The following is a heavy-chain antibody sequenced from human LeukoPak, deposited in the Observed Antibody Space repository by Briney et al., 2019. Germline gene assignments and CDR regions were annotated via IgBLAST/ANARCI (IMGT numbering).Heavy chain of an antibody. CDR2: INWNGGST. D-gene: IGHD2-15*01. V-gene: IGHV3-20*04. Sequence: GGSLRLSCAVSGFTFSNYAMTWVRQAPGKGLEWVSGINWNGGSTAYADSVKGRFTISRDNAKNSLYLQMNSLRAEDTALYYCARISSDCNGGSCYSEKDYWGQGTLVTVSS. CDR1: GFTFSNYA. CDR3: ARISSDCNGGSCYSEKDY. J-gene: IGHJ4*02.